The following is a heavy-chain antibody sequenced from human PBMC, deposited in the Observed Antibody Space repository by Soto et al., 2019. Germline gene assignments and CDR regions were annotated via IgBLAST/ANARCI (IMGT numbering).Heavy chain of an antibody. D-gene: IGHD2-15*01. J-gene: IGHJ5*02. CDR1: GFTFSSYA. Sequence: GSLRLSSAASGFTFSSYAISWVRQAPGKGLEWVSAISGSGGSTYYADSVKGRFTISRDNSKNTLYLQMNSLRAEDTAVYYCAKNGGTVAAENTNWFDPWGQGTLVTVSS. CDR3: AKNGGTVAAENTNWFDP. V-gene: IGHV3-23*01. CDR2: ISGSGGST.